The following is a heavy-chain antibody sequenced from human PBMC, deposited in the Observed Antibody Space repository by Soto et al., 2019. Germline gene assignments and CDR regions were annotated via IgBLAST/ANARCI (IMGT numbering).Heavy chain of an antibody. CDR2: ILYDGSNK. Sequence: QVYLVESGGGVVQPGRSLRLSCAASGFTFSTYGMHWVRQAPGKGLEWVALILYDGSNKYYADSVKGRFTISRDNSKKTLYLQMNSLRADDTAMYYCAKDRSAACRGGTDYWGQGTLVTVSS. V-gene: IGHV3-30*18. J-gene: IGHJ4*02. D-gene: IGHD6-13*01. CDR3: AKDRSAACRGGTDY. CDR1: GFTFSTYG.